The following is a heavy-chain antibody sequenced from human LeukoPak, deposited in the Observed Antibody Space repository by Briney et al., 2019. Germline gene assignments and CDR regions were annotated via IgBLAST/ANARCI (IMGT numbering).Heavy chain of an antibody. Sequence: SETLSLTCAVYGGSFSGCYWSWIRQPPGKGLEWIGEINHSGSTNYNPSLKSRVTISVDTSKNQFSLKLSSVTAADTAVYYCARGVSSWSYYYMDVWGKGTTVTVSS. V-gene: IGHV4-34*01. CDR1: GGSFSGCY. D-gene: IGHD6-13*01. J-gene: IGHJ6*03. CDR2: INHSGST. CDR3: ARGVSSWSYYYMDV.